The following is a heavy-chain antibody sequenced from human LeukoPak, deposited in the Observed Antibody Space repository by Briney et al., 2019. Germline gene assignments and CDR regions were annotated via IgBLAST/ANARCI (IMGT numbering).Heavy chain of an antibody. J-gene: IGHJ3*02. Sequence: SETLSLTCTVSGGSISSGGYYWSWIRQHPGKGLEWIGYIYYSGSTYYNPSLKSRVTISVDTSKNQFSLNLRSVTAADTAVYYCATTTSGGDAFDIWGQGTMVTVSS. CDR3: ATTTSGGDAFDI. CDR1: GGSISSGGYY. D-gene: IGHD1-26*01. CDR2: IYYSGST. V-gene: IGHV4-31*03.